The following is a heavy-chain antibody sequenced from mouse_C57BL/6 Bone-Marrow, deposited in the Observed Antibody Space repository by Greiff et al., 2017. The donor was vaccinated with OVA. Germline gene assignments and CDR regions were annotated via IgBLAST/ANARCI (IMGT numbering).Heavy chain of an antibody. D-gene: IGHD2-4*01. V-gene: IGHV5-4*03. CDR1: GFTFSSYA. CDR3: ARGGGYDYDGYWYFDV. J-gene: IGHJ1*03. Sequence: EVKLVESGGGLVKPGGSLKLSCAASGFTFSSYAMSWVRQTPEKRLEWVATISDGGSYTYYPDNVKGRFTISRDNAKNNLYLQMSHLKSEDTAMYYCARGGGYDYDGYWYFDVWGTGTTVTVSS. CDR2: ISDGGSYT.